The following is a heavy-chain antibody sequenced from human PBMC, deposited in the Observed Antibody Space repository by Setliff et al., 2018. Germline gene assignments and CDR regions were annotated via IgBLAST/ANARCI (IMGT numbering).Heavy chain of an antibody. V-gene: IGHV3-74*01. CDR3: ARDPRDGSSSPMADN. J-gene: IGHJ4*02. CDR1: GFTFRSHW. Sequence: PGGSLSLSCAASGFTFRSHWMHWVRQVPGKGLAWVSQINPDATTTYYADSVKGRFTISRDNAKTTLYLQMNSLRVEDTAVYFCARDPRDGSSSPMADNWGQGTLVTVS. CDR2: INPDATTT. D-gene: IGHD3-10*01.